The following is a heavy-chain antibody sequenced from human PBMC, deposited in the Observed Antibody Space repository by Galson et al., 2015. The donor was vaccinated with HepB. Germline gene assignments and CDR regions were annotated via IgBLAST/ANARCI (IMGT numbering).Heavy chain of an antibody. Sequence: CAISGDSVSSNSAAWNWIRQSPSRGLEWLGRTHYRSKWYNDYAVSVKSRITINPDTSKNQFSLQLNSVTPEDTAVYYCARAPGLGLSGLDYWGQGTLVTVSS. CDR2: THYRSKWYN. J-gene: IGHJ4*02. CDR1: GDSVSSNSAA. V-gene: IGHV6-1*01. D-gene: IGHD3-16*02. CDR3: ARAPGLGLSGLDY.